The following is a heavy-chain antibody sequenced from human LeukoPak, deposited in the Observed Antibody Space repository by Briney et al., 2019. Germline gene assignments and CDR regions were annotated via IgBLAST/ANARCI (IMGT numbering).Heavy chain of an antibody. V-gene: IGHV4-59*11. J-gene: IGHJ5*02. D-gene: IGHD3-3*01. CDR3: ARYVSALNYDFWSGYSSWFDP. CDR1: GGSISSHY. Sequence: PSETLSLTCTVSGGSISSHYWSWIRQPPGKGLEWIGYIYYSGSTNYNPSLKSRVTISVDTSKNQFSLKLSSVTAADTAVYYCARYVSALNYDFWSGYSSWFDPWGQGTLVTVSS. CDR2: IYYSGST.